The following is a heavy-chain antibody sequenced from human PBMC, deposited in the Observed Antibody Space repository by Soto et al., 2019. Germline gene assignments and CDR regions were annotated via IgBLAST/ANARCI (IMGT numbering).Heavy chain of an antibody. CDR2: INPSGGST. Sequence: GASVKVSCKASRYTFTSYYMHGVRQAPGQGLEWMGIINPSGGSTSYAQKFQGRATMTRDTSTRTVYMELSSLRSEETAVYYCEREVVVPAATYYYYGMDVWGKGTTVTVSS. J-gene: IGHJ6*04. CDR1: RYTFTSYY. V-gene: IGHV1-46*01. CDR3: EREVVVPAATYYYYGMDV. D-gene: IGHD2-2*01.